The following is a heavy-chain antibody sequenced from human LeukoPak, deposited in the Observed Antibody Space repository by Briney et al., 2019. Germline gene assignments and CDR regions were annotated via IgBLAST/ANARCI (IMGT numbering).Heavy chain of an antibody. CDR2: ISSSSSYI. Sequence: PGGSLRLSCAASGFTFSSYSMNWVRQAPGKGLEWVSSISSSSSYIYYADSVKGRFTISRDNAKNSLHLQMNRLRAEDTAVYYCARDLDTVTTAFDIWGQGTMVTVSS. CDR3: ARDLDTVTTAFDI. CDR1: GFTFSSYS. J-gene: IGHJ3*02. V-gene: IGHV3-21*01. D-gene: IGHD4-17*01.